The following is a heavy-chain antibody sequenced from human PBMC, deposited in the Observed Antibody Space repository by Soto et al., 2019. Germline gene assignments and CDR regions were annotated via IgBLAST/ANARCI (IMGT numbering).Heavy chain of an antibody. Sequence: SETLSLTCAVYGGTFSGYYWSWIRQPPGKGLEWIGEINHSGTTNYTPSLKSRVTIAVDTSKNQFSLKLSSVTAADTAVYYCALLITGGRVYYYYGMDVWGQGTTVTVSS. CDR3: ALLITGGRVYYYYGMDV. D-gene: IGHD1-20*01. CDR1: GGTFSGYY. J-gene: IGHJ6*02. V-gene: IGHV4-34*08. CDR2: INHSGTT.